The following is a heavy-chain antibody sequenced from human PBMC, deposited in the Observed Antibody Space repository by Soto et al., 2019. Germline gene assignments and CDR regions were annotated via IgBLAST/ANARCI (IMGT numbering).Heavy chain of an antibody. Sequence: QVQLQESGPGLVKPSQTLSLTCTVSGGSISSGGYYWSWIRQHPGKGLEWIGYIYYSGSTYYNPSLKSRATISVDTAKNQFSLKLSSVTAADTAVYYCARHPKLSPGRFDPWGQGTLVTVSS. J-gene: IGHJ5*02. CDR2: IYYSGST. CDR1: GGSISSGGYY. CDR3: ARHPKLSPGRFDP. V-gene: IGHV4-31*03. D-gene: IGHD2-15*01.